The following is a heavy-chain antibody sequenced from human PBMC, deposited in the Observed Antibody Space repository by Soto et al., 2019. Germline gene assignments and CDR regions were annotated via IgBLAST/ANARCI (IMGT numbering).Heavy chain of an antibody. Sequence: KTSETLSLTCTVSGATINSDYWSWIRQSPGKGLEWIGYIYHIGSTDYNPSLKSRVTISIDKSKNQFSLNLRSVTAADTAVYFCARFTYKSGFNWFDPWGQGTQVTVSS. CDR3: ARFTYKSGFNWFDP. D-gene: IGHD5-12*01. CDR1: GATINSDY. J-gene: IGHJ5*02. V-gene: IGHV4-59*01. CDR2: IYHIGST.